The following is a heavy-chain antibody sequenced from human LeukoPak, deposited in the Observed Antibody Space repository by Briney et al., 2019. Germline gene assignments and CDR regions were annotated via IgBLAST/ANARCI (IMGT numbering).Heavy chain of an antibody. CDR3: ARVRKLRTRGVMDPLDY. J-gene: IGHJ4*02. D-gene: IGHD3-10*01. Sequence: GGSLRLSCAASGFTFSDYAMSWVRQAPGKGLELEWVSSISSGGYKNYAGSVKGRFTISRDNAKNSLFLQLNSLRAEDTAVYYCARVRKLRTRGVMDPLDYWGQGTLVTVSS. CDR2: ISSGGYK. V-gene: IGHV3-69-1*01. CDR1: GFTFSDYA.